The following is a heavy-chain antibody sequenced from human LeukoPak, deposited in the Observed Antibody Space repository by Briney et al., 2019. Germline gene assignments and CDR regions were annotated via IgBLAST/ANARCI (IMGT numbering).Heavy chain of an antibody. J-gene: IGHJ6*02. CDR1: GGSISSYY. D-gene: IGHD3-3*01. Sequence: SETLSLTCTVSGGSISSYYWSWLRQPPGKGLEWIGYIYYSGSTNYNPSLKSRVTISVDTSKNQFSLKLSSVTAAATAVYYCARHYSGGGRVGSAPLEWFYYYYGMDVWGQGTTVTVSS. CDR3: ARHYSGGGRVGSAPLEWFYYYYGMDV. CDR2: IYYSGST. V-gene: IGHV4-59*08.